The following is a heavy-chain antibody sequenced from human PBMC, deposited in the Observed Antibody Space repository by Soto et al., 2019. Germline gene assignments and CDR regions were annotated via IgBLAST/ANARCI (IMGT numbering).Heavy chain of an antibody. CDR1: GGTFSSYD. CDR3: ARPLLGRGFAFDY. V-gene: IGHV1-69*13. Sequence: SVKVSCKASGGTFSSYDINWVRQAPGQGLEWIGGINPIFGTADYAQKFQGRVTVTADESTTTAYMELSSLRSEDTAMYYCARPLLGRGFAFDYWGQGTLVTVSS. J-gene: IGHJ4*02. D-gene: IGHD3-10*01. CDR2: INPIFGTA.